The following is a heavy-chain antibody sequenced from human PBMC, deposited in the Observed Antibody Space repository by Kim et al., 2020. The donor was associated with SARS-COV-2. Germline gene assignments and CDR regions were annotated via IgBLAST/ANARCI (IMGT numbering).Heavy chain of an antibody. CDR2: IWYDGSNK. Sequence: GGSLRPSCEAFGFTFSNYAIHWVRQAPGKGLEWVAVIWYDGSNKYYPDSVKGRFTISRDNSKNTLYLQMNSLRAEDTAGYYCATDAFDLWGQGTMVTVSS. J-gene: IGHJ3*01. V-gene: IGHV3-33*01. CDR3: ATDAFDL. CDR1: GFTFSNYA.